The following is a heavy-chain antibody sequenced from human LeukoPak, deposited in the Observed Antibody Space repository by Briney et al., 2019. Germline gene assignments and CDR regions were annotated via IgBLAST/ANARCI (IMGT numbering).Heavy chain of an antibody. CDR3: ARGPYCSSTSCYDYYYYGMDV. J-gene: IGHJ6*02. V-gene: IGHV1-18*01. CDR1: GYTFTSYG. Sequence: ASVKVSCKASGYTFTSYGISWVRQAPGQGLEWMGWISAYNGNTNYAQKLRGRVTMTTDTSTSTAYMELRSLRSDDTAVYYCARGPYCSSTSCYDYYYYGMDVWGQGTTVTVSS. CDR2: ISAYNGNT. D-gene: IGHD2-2*01.